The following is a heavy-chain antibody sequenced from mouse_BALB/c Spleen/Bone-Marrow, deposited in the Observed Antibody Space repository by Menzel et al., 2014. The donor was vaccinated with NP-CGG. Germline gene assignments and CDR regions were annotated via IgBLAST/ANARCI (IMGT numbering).Heavy chain of an antibody. V-gene: IGHV5-9-1*01. CDR1: GFTFSSYA. J-gene: IGHJ2*01. Sequence: EVKLVESGGGLVKPGGSLKLSCAASGFTFSSYAMPWVRQTPEKRLEWVATISSGGSYTYYPDSVKGRFTISRDNAKNTLYLQMSSLRSEDTAMYYCARFITSLVYFDYWGQGTTLTVSS. CDR2: ISSGGSYT. D-gene: IGHD1-1*01. CDR3: ARFITSLVYFDY.